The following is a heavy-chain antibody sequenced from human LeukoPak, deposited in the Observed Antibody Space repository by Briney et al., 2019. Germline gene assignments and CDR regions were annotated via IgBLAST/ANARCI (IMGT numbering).Heavy chain of an antibody. D-gene: IGHD4-17*01. V-gene: IGHV4-31*03. CDR2: IYFSGST. CDR1: GGSISSGGSH. Sequence: SETLSLTCTVSGGSISSGGSHWSLIRQPPGKGPERIGYIYFSGSTYYNPSLKSRVTISGDTSKNQFSLKLSSVTAADTAVYYCARDLMLTSGAFDIWGQGTMVTVSS. CDR3: ARDLMLTSGAFDI. J-gene: IGHJ3*02.